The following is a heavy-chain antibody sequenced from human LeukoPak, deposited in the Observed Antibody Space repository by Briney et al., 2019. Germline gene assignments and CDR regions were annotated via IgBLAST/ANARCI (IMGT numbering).Heavy chain of an antibody. CDR3: ARGHRNPVY. V-gene: IGHV3-9*01. CDR1: GFTFDDYA. Sequence: GGSLRLSCAASGFTFDDYAMHWVRQAPGKGLEWVSGISWNSGSIGYADSVKGRFTISRDNAKNSLYLQMNSLRAEDTAVYYCARGHRNPVYWGQGTLVTVSS. CDR2: ISWNSGSI. J-gene: IGHJ4*02.